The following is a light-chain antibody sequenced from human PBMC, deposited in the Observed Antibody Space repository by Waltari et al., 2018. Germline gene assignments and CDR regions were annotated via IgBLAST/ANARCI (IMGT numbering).Light chain of an antibody. CDR1: HSVDTS. J-gene: IGKJ5*01. CDR2: DVF. V-gene: IGKV3-11*01. CDR3: QQRRDWPIT. Sequence: DIVLTQSPATLSLSPGHRATLPCRASHSVDTSLSWYQQKLGQAPRLLIYDVFYRATGIPARFSGRGSGTDFTLTISSLEPEDFALYFCQQRRDWPITFGQGTRLEIK.